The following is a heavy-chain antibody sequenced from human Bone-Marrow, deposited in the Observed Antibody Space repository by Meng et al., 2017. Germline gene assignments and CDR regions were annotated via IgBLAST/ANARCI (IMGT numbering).Heavy chain of an antibody. J-gene: IGHJ2*01. Sequence: EGRLVESGGVVVPPVGSLRLSCAASGFTFDDYAMHWVRQAPGKGLVWVSLISWDGGSTYYADSVKGRFTISRDNSKNSLYLQMNSLRAEDTALYYCANRYFDLRGRGTLVTVSS. CDR2: ISWDGGST. V-gene: IGHV3-43D*03. CDR1: GFTFDDYA. CDR3: ANRYFDL.